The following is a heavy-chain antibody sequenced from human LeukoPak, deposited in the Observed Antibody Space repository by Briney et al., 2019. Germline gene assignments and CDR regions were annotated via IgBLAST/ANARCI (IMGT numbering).Heavy chain of an antibody. CDR2: INPNIGAT. V-gene: IGHV1-2*02. J-gene: IGHJ4*02. Sequence: GASVKVSFKASGYTFTGYFMHWVRQAPGQGLEGIGWINPNIGATKYARKFQGRVTMTRDTSISTAYMEVSRLRSDDTAVYYCARGQLTDDLDYWGQGTLVTVSS. CDR3: ARGQLTDDLDY. CDR1: GYTFTGYF. D-gene: IGHD1-14*01.